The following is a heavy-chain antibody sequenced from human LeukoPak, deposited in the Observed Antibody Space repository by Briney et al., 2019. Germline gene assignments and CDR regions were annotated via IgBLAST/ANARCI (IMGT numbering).Heavy chain of an antibody. Sequence: SETLSLTCTVSGGSISSNYWSWSRQPPGKGLEWIGYIYYSGSTNYNPSLKSRVTISVDTSKNQFSLKLSSVTAADTAVYYCAREITGISSAFDIWGQGTMVTASS. V-gene: IGHV4-59*01. CDR1: GGSISSNY. CDR2: IYYSGST. D-gene: IGHD6-13*01. CDR3: AREITGISSAFDI. J-gene: IGHJ3*02.